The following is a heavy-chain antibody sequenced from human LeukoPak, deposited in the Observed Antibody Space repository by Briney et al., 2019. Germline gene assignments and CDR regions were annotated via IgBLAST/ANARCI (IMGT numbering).Heavy chain of an antibody. J-gene: IGHJ4*02. CDR2: INHSGST. CDR3: ARGRIVGATSATGY. Sequence: PEGSLRLSCAASGFTFSSYAMSWVRQPPGKGLEWIGEINHSGSTNYNPSLKSRVTISVDTSKNQFSLKLSSVTAADTAVYYCARGRIVGATSATGYWGQGTLVTVSS. V-gene: IGHV4-34*01. D-gene: IGHD1-26*01. CDR1: GFTFSSYA.